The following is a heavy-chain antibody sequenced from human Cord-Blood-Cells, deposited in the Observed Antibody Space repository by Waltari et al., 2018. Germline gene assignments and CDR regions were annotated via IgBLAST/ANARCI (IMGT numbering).Heavy chain of an antibody. CDR3: ARGYYYDSSGYDY. V-gene: IGHV4-31*03. CDR1: GGSISRGGYY. CDR2: IYYSGST. Sequence: QVQLQESGPGLVQPSQPLSLTCTVSGGSISRGGYYWSWIRQHPGTGLEWIGYIYYSGSTYYNPSLKSRVTISVDTSKNQFSLKLSSVTAVDTAVYYCARGYYYDSSGYDYWGQGTLVTVSS. D-gene: IGHD3-22*01. J-gene: IGHJ4*02.